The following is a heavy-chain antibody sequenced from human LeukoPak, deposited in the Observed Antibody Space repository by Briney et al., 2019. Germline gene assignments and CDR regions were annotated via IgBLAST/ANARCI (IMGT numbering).Heavy chain of an antibody. CDR1: GGSINIGSFY. J-gene: IGHJ6*03. CDR2: IDYRGST. D-gene: IGHD3-22*01. CDR3: STSHHSSSDYYDPWSYYYYYYYMDV. Sequence: SETLSLTCTVAGGSINIGSFYWSWVRRHPGKGLEWIGYIDYRGSTYYNPSLKSRVTISVDTSKNQFSLKLSSVTAAATAVYYCSTSHHSSSDYYDPWSYYYYYYYMDVWGKGTTVTVSS. V-gene: IGHV4-31*06.